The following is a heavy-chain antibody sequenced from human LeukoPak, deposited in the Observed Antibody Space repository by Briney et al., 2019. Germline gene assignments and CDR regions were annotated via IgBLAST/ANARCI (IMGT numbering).Heavy chain of an antibody. D-gene: IGHD3-3*01. CDR2: INPNSGGT. Sequence: ASVKVSCKASGYTFTGYYMHWVRQAPGQGLGWMGWINPNSGGTNYAQKFQGRVTMTRDTSISTAYMELSRLRSDDTAVYYCARGDYDFSSYYGMDVWGQGTTVTVSS. CDR3: ARGDYDFSSYYGMDV. J-gene: IGHJ6*02. CDR1: GYTFTGYY. V-gene: IGHV1-2*02.